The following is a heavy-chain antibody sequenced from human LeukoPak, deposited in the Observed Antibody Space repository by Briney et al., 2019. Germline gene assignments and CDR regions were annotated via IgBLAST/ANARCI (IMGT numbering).Heavy chain of an antibody. Sequence: SVKVSCKASGGTFSSYAISWVRQAPGQGLEWMGGIIPISGTANYAQKFQGRVTITTDEFTSTAYMELSSLISEDTAVYYCARAYCGGDCYNYFGYWGQGTLVTASA. CDR1: GGTFSSYA. J-gene: IGHJ4*02. CDR2: IIPISGTA. V-gene: IGHV1-69*05. CDR3: ARAYCGGDCYNYFGY. D-gene: IGHD2-21*02.